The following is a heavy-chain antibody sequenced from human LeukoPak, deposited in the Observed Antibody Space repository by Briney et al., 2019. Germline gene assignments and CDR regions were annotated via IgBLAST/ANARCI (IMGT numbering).Heavy chain of an antibody. J-gene: IGHJ3*01. D-gene: IGHD6-19*01. CDR2: IKPDGNER. V-gene: IGHV3-7*01. CDR1: GFTFNTYW. Sequence: HPGGSLRLSCAASGFTFNTYWISWVRQAPGKGLQWVANIKPDGNERYYVDYVEGRFTISRDNARSSLYLQMNSLRVEDTATYYCARRQWTAFDFWGQGTMVTVSS. CDR3: ARRQWTAFDF.